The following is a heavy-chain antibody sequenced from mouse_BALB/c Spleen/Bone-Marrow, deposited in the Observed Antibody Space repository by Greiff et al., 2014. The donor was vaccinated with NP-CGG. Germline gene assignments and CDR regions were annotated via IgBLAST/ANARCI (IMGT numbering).Heavy chain of an antibody. V-gene: IGHV1-67*01. Sequence: QVQLQQPGPELVGPGVSVKISCKAFGYTFTDYAIHWVKQSHSKSLEWIGIISTYSANTNYNQKFTGKDTITIDKSSSTAYMELASLTFEDSAIYFCARDISGYVKAMDYWGQGTSVTVSS. D-gene: IGHD3-2*01. J-gene: IGHJ4*01. CDR3: ARDISGYVKAMDY. CDR1: GYTFTDYA. CDR2: ISTYSANT.